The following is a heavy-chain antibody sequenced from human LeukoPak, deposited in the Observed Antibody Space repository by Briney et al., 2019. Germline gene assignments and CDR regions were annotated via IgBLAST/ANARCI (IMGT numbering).Heavy chain of an antibody. Sequence: SETLSLTCTVSGGSISSYYWSWIRQPPGKGLEWIGYIYYSGSTNYNPSLKSRVAISVDTSKNQFSLKLSSVTAADTAVYYCARAVSITIFGVVPLNWFDPWGQGTLVTVSS. J-gene: IGHJ5*02. D-gene: IGHD3-3*01. V-gene: IGHV4-59*12. CDR1: GGSISSYY. CDR2: IYYSGST. CDR3: ARAVSITIFGVVPLNWFDP.